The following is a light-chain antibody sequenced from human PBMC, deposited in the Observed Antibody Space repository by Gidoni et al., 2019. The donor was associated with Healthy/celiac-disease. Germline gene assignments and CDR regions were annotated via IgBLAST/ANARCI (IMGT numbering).Light chain of an antibody. CDR3: QQYGGSPPVT. Sequence: EIVLTQSPDTLSLSPGERATLSCRASQSVSANYLVWYQHKPGQPPRFLLYGASNRATGVPGRFSGSGSGTDFTLTISSLEPEDCGVYYCQQYGGSPPVTFGQGTRLEIK. CDR2: GAS. V-gene: IGKV3-20*01. J-gene: IGKJ5*01. CDR1: QSVSANY.